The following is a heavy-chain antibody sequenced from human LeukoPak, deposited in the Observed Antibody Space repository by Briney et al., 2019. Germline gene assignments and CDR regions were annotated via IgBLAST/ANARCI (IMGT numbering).Heavy chain of an antibody. Sequence: GGSLRLSCAASGFTFSSYAMHWVRQGPGKGLEWVAVISSDGSNKYYTDSVRGRFTISRDNSKNTLYVQMHSLRADDTAVYYCAKSLSSSWYVGFDYWGQGTLVTVSS. V-gene: IGHV3-30*18. D-gene: IGHD6-13*01. J-gene: IGHJ4*02. CDR3: AKSLSSSWYVGFDY. CDR2: ISSDGSNK. CDR1: GFTFSSYA.